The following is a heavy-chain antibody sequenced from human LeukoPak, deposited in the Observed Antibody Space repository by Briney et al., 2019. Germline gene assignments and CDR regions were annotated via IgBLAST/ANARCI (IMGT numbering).Heavy chain of an antibody. CDR1: GFTFSSYD. V-gene: IGHV3-30*02. J-gene: IGHJ3*02. Sequence: PGGSLRLSCAASGFTFSSYDMHWVRQAPGKGLEWVAFILYDGSIRYYADSVRGRFTISRDNSKNTLFLQMNSLRAEDTAVYYCAKRTLVRGVQFDAFDIWGQGTMVTVSS. D-gene: IGHD3-10*01. CDR2: ILYDGSIR. CDR3: AKRTLVRGVQFDAFDI.